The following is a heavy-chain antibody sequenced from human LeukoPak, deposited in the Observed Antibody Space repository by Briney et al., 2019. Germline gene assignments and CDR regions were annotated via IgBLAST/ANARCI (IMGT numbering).Heavy chain of an antibody. CDR1: GYSLTEVS. Sequence: ASVKVSCKVSGYSLTEVSTHWVRQAPGKGLEWMGGFDPEDGEAIYAQKVQGRLTMTEDTSIDTAFMELRSLKSEDTAVYYCFTDIRSGWRNYWGQGTLITVSS. J-gene: IGHJ4*02. CDR2: FDPEDGEA. V-gene: IGHV1-24*01. D-gene: IGHD6-19*01. CDR3: FTDIRSGWRNY.